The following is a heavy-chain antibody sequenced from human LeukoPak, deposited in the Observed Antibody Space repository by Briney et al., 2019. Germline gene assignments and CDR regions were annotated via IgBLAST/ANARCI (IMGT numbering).Heavy chain of an antibody. D-gene: IGHD6-19*01. V-gene: IGHV3-30*18. CDR2: ISYDGSNK. J-gene: IGHJ4*02. Sequence: PGGSLRLSCAASGFTFSSYGMHWVRQAPGKGLEWVAVISYDGSNKYYADSVKGRFTISRDNSKNTLYLQMNSLGAEDTAVYYCAKVTAAVAGYFDYWGQGTLVTVSS. CDR1: GFTFSSYG. CDR3: AKVTAAVAGYFDY.